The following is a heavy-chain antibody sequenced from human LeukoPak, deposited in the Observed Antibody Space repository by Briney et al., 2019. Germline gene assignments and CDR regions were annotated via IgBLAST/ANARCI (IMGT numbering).Heavy chain of an antibody. CDR1: GFTFSSYW. V-gene: IGHV3-7*03. Sequence: GGSLRLSCAASGFTFSSYWMSWVRQAPGKGLEWVANIEQDGSEKYYVDSVKGRFTISRDNAKNSLYLQMNSLRAEDTAVYYCARVSYRITMVRGVINPRYYYYYYGMDVWGKGTTVTVSS. D-gene: IGHD3-10*01. CDR3: ARVSYRITMVRGVINPRYYYYYYGMDV. J-gene: IGHJ6*04. CDR2: IEQDGSEK.